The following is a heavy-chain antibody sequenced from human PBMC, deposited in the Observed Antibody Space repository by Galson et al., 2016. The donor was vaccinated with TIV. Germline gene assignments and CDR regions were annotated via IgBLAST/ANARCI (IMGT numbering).Heavy chain of an antibody. CDR3: ATTGGTNWNYFDN. CDR1: GFDVSRNY. Sequence: SLRLSCAASGFDVSRNYMNWVRQAPGKGLEWVSVLYVLSTTYYADSVKGRFTVSRDTSKNTLYLEMSTLRAEDTAVYYCATTGGTNWNYFDNWGQGTLVTVSS. D-gene: IGHD1/OR15-1a*01. V-gene: IGHV3-53*01. J-gene: IGHJ4*02. CDR2: LYVLSTT.